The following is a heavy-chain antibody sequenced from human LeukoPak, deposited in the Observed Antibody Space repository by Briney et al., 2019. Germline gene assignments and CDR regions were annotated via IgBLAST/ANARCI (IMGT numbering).Heavy chain of an antibody. V-gene: IGHV1-2*02. CDR2: INPNSGGT. D-gene: IGHD5-18*01. Sequence: AAVKVSCKASGYTFTGYYMHWVRQAPGQGLEWMGWINPNSGGTNYAQKFQGRVTMTGDTSISTAYMELSRLRSDDTAVYYCAREQSPRGYSYEVYYYYYYMDVWGKGTTVTVSS. J-gene: IGHJ6*03. CDR1: GYTFTGYY. CDR3: AREQSPRGYSYEVYYYYYYMDV.